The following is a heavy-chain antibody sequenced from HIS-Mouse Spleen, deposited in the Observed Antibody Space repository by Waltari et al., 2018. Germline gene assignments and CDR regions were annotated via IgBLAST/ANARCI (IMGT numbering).Heavy chain of an antibody. CDR3: AKASSGWLDY. V-gene: IGHV3-30*18. D-gene: IGHD6-19*01. CDR1: SFIFIIYG. CDR2: ISYDGSNK. J-gene: IGHJ4*02. Sequence: QVHLVESGGGVVQPRSSLRCPCASSSFIFIIYGLNGVRQAPGKGLEWVAVISYDGSNKYYADSVKGRFTISRDNSKNTLYLQMNSLRAEDTAVYYCAKASSGWLDYWGQGTLVTVSS.